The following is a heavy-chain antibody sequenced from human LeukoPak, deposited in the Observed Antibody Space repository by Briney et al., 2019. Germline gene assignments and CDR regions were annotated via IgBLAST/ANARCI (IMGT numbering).Heavy chain of an antibody. V-gene: IGHV4-4*09. CDR3: ARRRPQASGWLFDY. Sequence: PSETLSLTCTVSGGSISSYYWSWIRQPPGKGLEWLGYIYTSGSTNYNPSLKSRVTISVDTSKNQFSLKLSSVTAADTAVYYCARRRPQASGWLFDYWGQGTLVTVSS. CDR1: GGSISSYY. J-gene: IGHJ4*02. D-gene: IGHD6-19*01. CDR2: IYTSGST.